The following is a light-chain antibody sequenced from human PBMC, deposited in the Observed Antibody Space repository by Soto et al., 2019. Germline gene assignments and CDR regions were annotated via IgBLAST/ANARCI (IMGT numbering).Light chain of an antibody. CDR1: SSNIGSNY. V-gene: IGLV1-47*01. CDR3: AAWDDSLVYV. CDR2: RDN. Sequence: QSVLTQPPSASGTPGQRVTISCCGSSSNIGSNYVYWYQQLPGTAPKLLIYRDNQRPSGVPDRFSGSKSGTSASLAISGLRSEDEADYYCAAWDDSLVYVFGTGTKVTVL. J-gene: IGLJ1*01.